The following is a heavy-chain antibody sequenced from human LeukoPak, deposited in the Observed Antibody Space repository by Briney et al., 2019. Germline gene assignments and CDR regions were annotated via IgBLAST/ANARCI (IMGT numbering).Heavy chain of an antibody. V-gene: IGHV1-69*04. CDR1: GGTFSNDA. CDR3: ARDLVCTMNCKDS. D-gene: IGHD3/OR15-3a*01. CDR2: IIPYLGMA. Sequence: ASVKVSCKASGGTFSNDAISWVRQAPGQGLEWMGRIIPYLGMALYAQKFKGRVTLTADNSPSTAYMELSGLTSEDTVVYFCARDLVCTMNCKDSWGQGTLVTVSS. J-gene: IGHJ4*02.